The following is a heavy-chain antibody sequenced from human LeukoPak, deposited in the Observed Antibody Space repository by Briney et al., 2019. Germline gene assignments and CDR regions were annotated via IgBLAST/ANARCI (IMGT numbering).Heavy chain of an antibody. D-gene: IGHD3-16*01. J-gene: IGHJ4*02. CDR2: ISSSSSYI. CDR1: GFTFSSYS. V-gene: IGHV3-21*01. Sequence: GGSLRLSCAASGFTFSSYSMNWVRQAPGKGLEWVSSISSSSSYIYYAGSVKGRFTISRDNAKNSLYLQMNSLRAEDTAVYYCARDFVGFGGQVSGSDYWGQGTLVTVSS. CDR3: ARDFVGFGGQVSGSDY.